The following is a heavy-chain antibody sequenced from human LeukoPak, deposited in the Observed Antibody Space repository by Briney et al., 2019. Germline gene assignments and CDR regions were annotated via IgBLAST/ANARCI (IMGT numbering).Heavy chain of an antibody. J-gene: IGHJ4*02. Sequence: ASVKVSCKASGYTFTSYGISWVRQAPGQGLEWMGWISAYNGNTNYAQKLQGRVTMTTDTPTSTAYMELRSLRSDDTAVYYCARDHYYDSSGYYYPQIDYWGQGTLVTVSS. D-gene: IGHD3-22*01. V-gene: IGHV1-18*01. CDR1: GYTFTSYG. CDR2: ISAYNGNT. CDR3: ARDHYYDSSGYYYPQIDY.